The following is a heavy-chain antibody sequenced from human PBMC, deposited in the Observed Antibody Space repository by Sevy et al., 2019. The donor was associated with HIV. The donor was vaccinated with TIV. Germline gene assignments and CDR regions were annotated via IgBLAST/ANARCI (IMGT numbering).Heavy chain of an antibody. D-gene: IGHD3-3*01. CDR1: GFTFNDYW. Sequence: GGSLRLSCIASGFTFNDYWMHWVRQVPGKGLEWVSRINRDGRSSSYADAVKGRFTISRDNAKNMLFLEMNGLRVEDTAMYFCAKVFTSGYYVGFDDWGQGTLVTVSS. V-gene: IGHV3-74*01. CDR3: AKVFTSGYYVGFDD. J-gene: IGHJ4*02. CDR2: INRDGRSS.